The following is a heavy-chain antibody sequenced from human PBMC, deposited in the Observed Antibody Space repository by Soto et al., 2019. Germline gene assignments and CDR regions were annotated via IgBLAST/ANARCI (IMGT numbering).Heavy chain of an antibody. CDR2: IYYTGST. V-gene: IGHV4-59*01. CDR1: VGSINNYY. CDR3: AKYRRTEAEGCTLSY. Sequence: SETLSLTCTFSVGSINNYYWSWIRQPPGKRLEWIGYIYYTGSTTYNPSLESRVTMSVDTSKNQFSLKLSSVNAADTAVYYCAKYRRTEAEGCTLSYWGPGTLVXV. J-gene: IGHJ4*02. D-gene: IGHD6-13*01.